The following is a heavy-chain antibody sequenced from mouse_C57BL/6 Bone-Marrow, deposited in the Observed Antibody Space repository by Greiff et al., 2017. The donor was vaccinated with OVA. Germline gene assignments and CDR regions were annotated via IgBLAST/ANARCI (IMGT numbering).Heavy chain of an antibody. V-gene: IGHV7-3*01. Sequence: EVQLQESGGGLVQPGGSLSLSCAASGFTFTDYYMSWVRQPPGKALEWLGFIRNKANGYTTEYSASVKGRFTISRDNSQSILYLQMNALRAEDSATYYCARSPTGKRALDYWGQGTTLTVSS. D-gene: IGHD4-1*02. CDR2: IRNKANGYTT. CDR3: ARSPTGKRALDY. J-gene: IGHJ2*01. CDR1: GFTFTDYY.